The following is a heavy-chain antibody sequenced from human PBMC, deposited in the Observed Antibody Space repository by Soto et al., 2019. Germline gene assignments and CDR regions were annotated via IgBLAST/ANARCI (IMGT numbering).Heavy chain of an antibody. J-gene: IGHJ4*02. V-gene: IGHV4-4*02. CDR2: IYHSGST. CDR3: ARLSRSLIAAASPDFDY. Sequence: QVQLQESGPGLVKPSGTLSLTCAVSGGSISSSNWWSWVRQPPGKGLEWIGEIYHSGSTNYNPSLKRRVTISVDKSKNQFSLKLSSVTAADTAVYYCARLSRSLIAAASPDFDYWGQGTLVTVSS. D-gene: IGHD6-13*01. CDR1: GGSISSSNW.